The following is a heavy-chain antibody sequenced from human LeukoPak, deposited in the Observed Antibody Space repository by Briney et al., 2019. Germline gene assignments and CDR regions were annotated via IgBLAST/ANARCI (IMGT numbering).Heavy chain of an antibody. D-gene: IGHD3-9*01. V-gene: IGHV1-2*02. Sequence: ASVKVSCKASGYTFTGYYMHWVRQAPGQGLEWMGWINPNSGGTNYAQKFQGRVTMTRETSISTAYMELSRLRSDDTAVYYCVRGGYYDILTGYPNYWGQGTLVTVSS. CDR2: INPNSGGT. J-gene: IGHJ4*02. CDR1: GYTFTGYY. CDR3: VRGGYYDILTGYPNY.